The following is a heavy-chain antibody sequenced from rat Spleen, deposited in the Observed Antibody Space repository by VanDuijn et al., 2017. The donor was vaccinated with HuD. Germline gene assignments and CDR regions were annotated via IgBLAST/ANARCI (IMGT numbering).Heavy chain of an antibody. CDR3: AVHTTGILTFDY. CDR1: GYSITSSYR. D-gene: IGHD1-9*01. Sequence: EVQLQESGPGLVKPSQSLSLTCSVTGYSITSSYRWNWIRKFPGNKLECMGYINSAGSTNYNPSLKSRISITRDTSKNHFFLQVNSVTNDDPATYFCAVHTTGILTFDYGGQGVMVTVAS. V-gene: IGHV3-3*01. J-gene: IGHJ2*01. CDR2: INSAGST.